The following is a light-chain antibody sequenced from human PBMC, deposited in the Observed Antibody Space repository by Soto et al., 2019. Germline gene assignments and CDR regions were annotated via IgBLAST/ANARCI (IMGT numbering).Light chain of an antibody. V-gene: IGLV2-14*03. Sequence: ALTQPASVSGSPGQSITISCSGTSSDIGAYEYVSWYQQHPGKPPKLMIYNVNNRPSGVSYRFSGSKSGNTASLTISRLQTEDEADYYCLSHTTSRTYVFGPGTKVTVL. J-gene: IGLJ1*01. CDR2: NVN. CDR1: SSDIGAYEY. CDR3: LSHTTSRTYV.